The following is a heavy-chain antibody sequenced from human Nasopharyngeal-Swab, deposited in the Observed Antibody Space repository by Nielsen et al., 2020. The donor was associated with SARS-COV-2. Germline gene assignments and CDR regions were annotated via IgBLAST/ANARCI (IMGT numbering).Heavy chain of an antibody. CDR2: ISDDNTI. V-gene: IGHV3-48*02. Sequence: GGSLRLSCAASGFTFNTYGMNWVRQAPGKGLEWISYISDDNTIFYADSVKGRFTISRDNAENSLYLQMNSLRDEDTAVYYCARDLELLTNYYALDYWGQGTLVTVSS. D-gene: IGHD3-9*01. CDR1: GFTFNTYG. J-gene: IGHJ4*02. CDR3: ARDLELLTNYYALDY.